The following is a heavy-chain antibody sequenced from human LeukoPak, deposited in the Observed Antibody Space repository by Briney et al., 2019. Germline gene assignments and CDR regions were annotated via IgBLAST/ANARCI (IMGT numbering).Heavy chain of an antibody. V-gene: IGHV3-23*01. J-gene: IGHJ5*02. CDR3: ARGDSSSSGFDP. CDR2: ISGSGGST. D-gene: IGHD6-13*01. Sequence: QPGGSLRLSCAASGFTFSSYAMSWVRQAPGKGLEWVSAISGSGGSTYYADSVKGRFTISRDNSKNTLYLQMNSLRAEDTAVYYCARGDSSSSGFDPWGQGTLVTVSS. CDR1: GFTFSSYA.